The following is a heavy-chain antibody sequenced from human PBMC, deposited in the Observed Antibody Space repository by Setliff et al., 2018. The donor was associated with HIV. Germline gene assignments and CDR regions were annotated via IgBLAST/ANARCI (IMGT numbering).Heavy chain of an antibody. CDR1: GYSFSDDY. D-gene: IGHD1-1*01. Sequence: GASVKVSCKASGYSFSDDYMHWVRQAPGQGLEWMGWINPNSGDTNYAQKFQGRVTMTRDTSISTVYMELSRLISDDTAVYYCARPAGYNWNAHGQPFDYWGQGTLVTVSS. CDR2: INPNSGDT. CDR3: ARPAGYNWNAHGQPFDY. V-gene: IGHV1-2*02. J-gene: IGHJ4*02.